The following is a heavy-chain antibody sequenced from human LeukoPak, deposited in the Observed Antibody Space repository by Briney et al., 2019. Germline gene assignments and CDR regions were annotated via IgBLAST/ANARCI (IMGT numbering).Heavy chain of an antibody. CDR2: IRYDGSNK. CDR3: AKDRGELLWFGSLDY. V-gene: IGHV3-30*02. CDR1: GFTFSSYG. D-gene: IGHD3-10*01. J-gene: IGHJ4*02. Sequence: GGSLRLSCAASGFTFSSYGMHWVRQAPGKGLEGVAFIRYDGSNKYYADSVKGRFTISRDNSKNTLYLQMNSLRVEDTAVYYCAKDRGELLWFGSLDYWGQGTLVTVSS.